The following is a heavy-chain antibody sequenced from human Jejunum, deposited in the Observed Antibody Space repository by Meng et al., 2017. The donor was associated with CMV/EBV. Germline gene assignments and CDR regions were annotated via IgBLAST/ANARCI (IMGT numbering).Heavy chain of an antibody. CDR1: RFTLSDAW. J-gene: IGHJ4*02. V-gene: IGHV3-15*01. CDR3: TTDRLTDY. Sequence: EVQLVKSGGGLVKPXGSLRLSCAASRFTLSDAWMSWVRQAPGKGLEWVARIKSKSAGGTTDYASPVKGRFTISRDDSKNTLYLQMNSLKTEDTAVYYCTTDRLTDYRGQGVLVTVSS. CDR2: IKSKSAGGTT. D-gene: IGHD2-8*01.